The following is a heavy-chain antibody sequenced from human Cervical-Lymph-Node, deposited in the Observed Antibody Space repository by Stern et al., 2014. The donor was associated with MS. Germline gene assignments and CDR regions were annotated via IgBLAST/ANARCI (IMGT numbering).Heavy chain of an antibody. J-gene: IGHJ4*02. D-gene: IGHD4-23*01. Sequence: VQLGESGPGLVKPSETLSLTCTVSGGSIHSYYWNWIRQPPGKGLEWIGYIYYSGSTNYNPSLKSRVTISVDTSKNHLSLRLSSVTAADTAVYYCAREIYGGNSRPFDYWGQGTLVTVSS. CDR1: GGSIHSYY. CDR3: AREIYGGNSRPFDY. CDR2: IYYSGST. V-gene: IGHV4-59*01.